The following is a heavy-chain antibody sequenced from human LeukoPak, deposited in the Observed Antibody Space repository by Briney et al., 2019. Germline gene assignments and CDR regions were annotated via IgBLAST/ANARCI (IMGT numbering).Heavy chain of an antibody. CDR1: GGTFSSYA. V-gene: IGHV1-69*13. Sequence: ASVKVSCKASGGTFSSYAISWVRQAPGQGLEWVGGIIPIFGTANYAQKFQGRVTITADESTSTAYMELSSLRSEDTAVYYCAREGGSSSGFDAFDIWGQGTMVTVSS. CDR2: IIPIFGTA. J-gene: IGHJ3*02. CDR3: AREGGSSSGFDAFDI. D-gene: IGHD6-6*01.